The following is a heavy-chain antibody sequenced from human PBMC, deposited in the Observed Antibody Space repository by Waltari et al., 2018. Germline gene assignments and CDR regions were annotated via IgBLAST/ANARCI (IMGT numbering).Heavy chain of an antibody. Sequence: EVLLGPSGAAVRKPGDSLTLYCKGSGSDFGDFWIGWVRQMPGKGLEWMGNIFPGDSDTRYSPSFEGQVTISVDKSISTAYLQWKSLKSSDTAMYFCVRLPTGGGWFVYWGQGTLVTVSS. D-gene: IGHD2-15*01. CDR3: VRLPTGGGWFVY. CDR2: IFPGDSDT. V-gene: IGHV5-51*01. J-gene: IGHJ4*02. CDR1: GSDFGDFW.